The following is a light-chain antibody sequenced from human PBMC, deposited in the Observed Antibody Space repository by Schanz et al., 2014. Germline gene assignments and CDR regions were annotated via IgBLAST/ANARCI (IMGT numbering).Light chain of an antibody. CDR1: QSLSSY. V-gene: IGKV1-5*01. CDR2: DAS. J-gene: IGKJ1*01. CDR3: QQYNSYSGT. Sequence: IQLTQSPSSLSASVGDRVTITCRASQSLSSYLNWYQQKPGKAPKLLIYDASSLESGVPSRFSGSGSGTEFTLTISSLQPDDFATYYCQQYNSYSGTFGQGTKVEIK.